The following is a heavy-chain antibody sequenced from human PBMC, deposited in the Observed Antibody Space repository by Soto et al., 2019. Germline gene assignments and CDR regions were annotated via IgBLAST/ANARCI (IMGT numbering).Heavy chain of an antibody. CDR1: GYTFTSYA. J-gene: IGHJ5*02. D-gene: IGHD2-2*01. Sequence: ASVKVSCKASGYTFTSYAMHWVRQAPGQRLEWMGRIIPILGIANYAQKFQGRVTITADKSTSTAYMELSSLRSEDTAVYYCATLKSTRCCGNLFDPWAQGNLVTFSS. V-gene: IGHV1-69*04. CDR2: IIPILGIA. CDR3: ATLKSTRCCGNLFDP.